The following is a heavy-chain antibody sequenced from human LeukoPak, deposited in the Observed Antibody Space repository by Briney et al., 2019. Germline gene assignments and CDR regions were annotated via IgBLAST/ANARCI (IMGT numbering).Heavy chain of an antibody. J-gene: IGHJ5*02. D-gene: IGHD2-15*01. CDR2: IYYTGST. CDR3: ARARDCSGGTCYQFNWFDP. Sequence: SETLSLTCTVSGGSIGSYYWSWIRQPPGKGLEWIGYIYYTGSTNYNPSLKSRVSMSVDTSKNQFSLTLSSVTAADTAVYYCARARDCSGGTCYQFNWFDPWGQGTLVTVSS. V-gene: IGHV4-59*12. CDR1: GGSIGSYY.